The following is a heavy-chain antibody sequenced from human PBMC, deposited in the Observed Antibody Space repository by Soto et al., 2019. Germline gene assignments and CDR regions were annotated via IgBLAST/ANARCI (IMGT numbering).Heavy chain of an antibody. V-gene: IGHV4-59*08. CDR1: GGSISSYY. CDR2: IYYSGST. CDR3: ARAIVATTNFDY. J-gene: IGHJ4*02. D-gene: IGHD5-12*01. Sequence: SETLSLTCTVSGGSISSYYWSWIRQPPGKGLEWIGYIYYSGSTYYNPSLKSRVTISVDTSKNQFSLKLSSVTAADTAVYYCARAIVATTNFDYWGQGTLVTVSS.